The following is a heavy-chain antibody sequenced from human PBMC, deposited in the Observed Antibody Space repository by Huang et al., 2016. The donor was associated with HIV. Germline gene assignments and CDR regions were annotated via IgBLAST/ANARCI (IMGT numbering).Heavy chain of an antibody. J-gene: IGHJ3*02. CDR1: GYTFTTYN. D-gene: IGHD3-10*01. Sequence: QVQLVPSGAEVKKPGASVKVSCKTSGYTFTTYNINWVRQAPGRGLEWIGWIIPYNGNTNYAQRVQGRVTMTTDTSTTTAYMELRSLRSDDTAVYFCARQGFGRNDAFDIWGQGTMVSVSS. CDR3: ARQGFGRNDAFDI. CDR2: IIPYNGNT. V-gene: IGHV1-18*01.